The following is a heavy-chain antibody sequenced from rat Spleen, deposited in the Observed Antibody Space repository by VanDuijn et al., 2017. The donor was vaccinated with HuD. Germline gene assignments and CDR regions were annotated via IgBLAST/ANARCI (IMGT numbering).Heavy chain of an antibody. J-gene: IGHJ2*01. D-gene: IGHD1-4*01. CDR3: ARDPGSSG. V-gene: IGHV2S12*01. CDR2: ISSGGST. CDR1: GFSLTSNG. Sequence: QVQLKESGPGLVQPSQTLSLTCTVSGFSLTSNGVSWVRQPPGKGLEWIAAISSGGSTYYNSALKSRLSISRDTSKSQVYLKMNSLQTEDTATYYCARDPGSSGWGQGVLVTVSS.